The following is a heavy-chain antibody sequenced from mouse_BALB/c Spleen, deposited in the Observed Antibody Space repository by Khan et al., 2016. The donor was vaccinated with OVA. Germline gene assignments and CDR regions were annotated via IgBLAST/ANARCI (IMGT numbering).Heavy chain of an antibody. D-gene: IGHD3-2*02. CDR1: GYAFTDYL. J-gene: IGHJ3*01. CDR3: SRSGYGFGAY. CDR2: INPGSGGA. Sequence: QVQLQQSGAELVRPGTSVKVSCKASGYAFTDYLIEWLKQRPGQGLEWIGVINPGSGGANYNEKFKDKATMTADKSSNTAYMQLTSLTSDASAVYFCSRSGYGFGAYWGPGTLVTVSA. V-gene: IGHV1-54*01.